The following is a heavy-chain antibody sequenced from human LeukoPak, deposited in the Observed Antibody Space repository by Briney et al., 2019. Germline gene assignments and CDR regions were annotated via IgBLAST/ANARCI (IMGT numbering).Heavy chain of an antibody. D-gene: IGHD2-8*01. Sequence: PGGSLRLSCAASGFTVSSNYMSWVRQAPGKGLEWVSVIYSGGSTYYADSVKGRFTISRDNSKNTLYLQMNSLRGEDTALYYCAREGAHCANGVCTYYYYMDVWGKGTTVTVSS. CDR1: GFTVSSNY. CDR3: AREGAHCANGVCTYYYYMDV. V-gene: IGHV3-53*01. J-gene: IGHJ6*03. CDR2: IYSGGST.